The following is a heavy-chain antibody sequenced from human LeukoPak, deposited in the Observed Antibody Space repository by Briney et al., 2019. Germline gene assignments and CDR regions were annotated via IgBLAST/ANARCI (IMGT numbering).Heavy chain of an antibody. V-gene: IGHV3-74*01. CDR3: ARSRYDYIRGIDY. J-gene: IGHJ4*02. CDR2: LNSDGSST. CDR1: GFTFSSYA. D-gene: IGHD3-16*01. Sequence: GGSLRLSCAASGFTFSSYAMHWVRQAPGKGLVWVSRLNSDGSSTNYADSVKGRFTISRDNAKNTLYLQMNSLRDEDTAVFYCARSRYDYIRGIDYWGQGTLVTISS.